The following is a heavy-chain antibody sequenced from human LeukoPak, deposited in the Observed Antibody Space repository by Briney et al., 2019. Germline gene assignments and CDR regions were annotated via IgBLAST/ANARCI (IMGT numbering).Heavy chain of an antibody. J-gene: IGHJ4*02. CDR1: GGTFSSYA. V-gene: IGHV1-69*04. Sequence: SVKVSCKASGGTFSSYAISWVRQAPGQGLEWMGRIIPILGIANYAQKFQGRVTITADKSTSTAYMELSSLRSEDTAVYYCARAPCSGGSCQEGLDSWGQGTLVTVSS. CDR3: ARAPCSGGSCQEGLDS. CDR2: IIPILGIA. D-gene: IGHD2-15*01.